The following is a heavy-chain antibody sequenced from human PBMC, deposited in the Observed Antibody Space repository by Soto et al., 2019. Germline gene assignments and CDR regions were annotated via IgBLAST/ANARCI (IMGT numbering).Heavy chain of an antibody. D-gene: IGHD1-26*01. J-gene: IGHJ5*02. Sequence: SVKVSCKASVYTFNSYGISWVRPAQGQGLEWMGWISAYNGNTNYAQKLQGRVTMTTDTSTSTAYMELRSLRSDDTAVYYCARGLGPREINWFDPWGQGTLVTVSS. V-gene: IGHV1-18*01. CDR2: ISAYNGNT. CDR3: ARGLGPREINWFDP. CDR1: VYTFNSYG.